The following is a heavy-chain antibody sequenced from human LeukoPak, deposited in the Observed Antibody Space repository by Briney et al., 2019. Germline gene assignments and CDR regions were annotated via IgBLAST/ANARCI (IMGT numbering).Heavy chain of an antibody. CDR2: IYTGGGT. Sequence: PSETLSLTCTVSGGSISNYYWSWIRQPAGKGLEWIGRIYTGGGTNYNPSLKSRVTISVDISKNQFSLKLSSVTAADTAVYYCARQGDSSFYYYYMDVWGKGTTVTVSS. J-gene: IGHJ6*03. CDR3: ARQGDSSFYYYYMDV. V-gene: IGHV4-4*07. CDR1: GGSISNYY. D-gene: IGHD3-22*01.